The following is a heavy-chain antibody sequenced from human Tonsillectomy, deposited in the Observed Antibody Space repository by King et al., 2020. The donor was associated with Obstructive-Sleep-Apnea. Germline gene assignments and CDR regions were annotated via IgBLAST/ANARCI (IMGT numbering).Heavy chain of an antibody. CDR2: HYYSGGP. Sequence: QLQESGPGLVKPSQTLSLTCTVSGGSSSSGGCYWSWIRQDPVKGLEWFGYHYYSGGPYYHPSLMSRVTISVDTSKNQFSLKLSSVTAADTAVYYCARDRDGYNHLDYWGQGTLVTVSS. D-gene: IGHD5-24*01. CDR3: ARDRDGYNHLDY. J-gene: IGHJ4*02. CDR1: GGSSSSGGCY. V-gene: IGHV4-31*03.